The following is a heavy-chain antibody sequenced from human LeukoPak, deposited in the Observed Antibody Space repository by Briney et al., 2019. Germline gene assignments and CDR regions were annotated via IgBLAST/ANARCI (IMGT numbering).Heavy chain of an antibody. V-gene: IGHV3-64D*06. Sequence: GLSLRLSCSASGFTFSRYAMHWVRQAPGKGLEYVSAISSNGGSTYYADSVKGRFTISRDNSKNTLYLQMSSLRAEDTAVYYCVKDREQWLVVYAFDIWGQGTMVTVSS. CDR3: VKDREQWLVVYAFDI. CDR1: GFTFSRYA. J-gene: IGHJ3*02. D-gene: IGHD6-19*01. CDR2: ISSNGGST.